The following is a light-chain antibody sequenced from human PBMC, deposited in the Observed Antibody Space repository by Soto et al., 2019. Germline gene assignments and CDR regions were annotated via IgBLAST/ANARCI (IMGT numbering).Light chain of an antibody. CDR2: ETS. CDR1: QSIGSW. V-gene: IGKV1-5*03. J-gene: IGKJ5*01. CDR3: QQYNNFPIT. Sequence: DIQMTQSPSTLSASVGDVVSITCRASQSIGSWLAWYQQKPGKAPNLLIYETSTLESGVPSRFSGSISGTAFILTISSLQPDDFATYYCQQYNNFPITFGQGTRLEIK.